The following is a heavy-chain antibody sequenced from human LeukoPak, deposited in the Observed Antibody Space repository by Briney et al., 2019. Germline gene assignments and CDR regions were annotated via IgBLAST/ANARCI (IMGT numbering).Heavy chain of an antibody. V-gene: IGHV5-51*01. D-gene: IGHD6-19*01. CDR3: ARRRAVAGTYYFDY. J-gene: IGHJ4*02. CDR2: IYPSDSNI. CDR1: GYTFTTYW. Sequence: GASLQISCKGSGYTFTTYWIGWVRQMPGKGLEWMEIIYPSDSNIRYSPSFQGQVTISADKSITTAYLQWSSLKASDTAMYYCARRRAVAGTYYFDYWGQGTLVTVSS.